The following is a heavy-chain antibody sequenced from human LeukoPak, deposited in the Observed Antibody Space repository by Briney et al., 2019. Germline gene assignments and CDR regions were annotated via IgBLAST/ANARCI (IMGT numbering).Heavy chain of an antibody. CDR3: ARDTYGSGYYYYYYGMDV. D-gene: IGHD3-10*01. V-gene: IGHV3-21*01. Sequence: PGGPLRLSCAASGFTFSSYAMSWVRQAPGKGLEWVSSISSSSSYIYYADSVKGRFTISRDNAKNSLYLQMNSLRAEDTAVYYCARDTYGSGYYYYYYGMDVWGQGTTVTVSS. J-gene: IGHJ6*02. CDR1: GFTFSSYA. CDR2: ISSSSSYI.